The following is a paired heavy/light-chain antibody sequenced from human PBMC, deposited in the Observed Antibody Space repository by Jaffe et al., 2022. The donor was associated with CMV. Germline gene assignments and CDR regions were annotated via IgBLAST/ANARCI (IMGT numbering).Light chain of an antibody. Sequence: DIQMTQSPSSLSASVGDRVTITCRASQGISNFLAWYQQKPGKAPQLLIYAAFTLRSGVPSRFSGGGSGTDFTLIISSLQPEDVATYYCQKYNNSPPTFGGGTKVEIK. V-gene: IGKV1-27*01. CDR1: QGISNF. J-gene: IGKJ4*01. CDR2: AAF. CDR3: QKYNNSPPT.
Heavy chain of an antibody. CDR3: ARGLGYDYAWGTHRYTPGYFDY. D-gene: IGHD3-16*02. CDR1: GFSLRNTGVI. V-gene: IGHV2-5*01. J-gene: IGHJ4*02. Sequence: QITLEESGPTLVKPTQTLTLTCTFSGFSLRNTGVIVGWIRQPPGKALEWLADIYWNDDNRYSPSLKSRLTVTKYTSNNQAVLTMTNMDPVDTATYYCARGLGYDYAWGTHRYTPGYFDYWGQGILVTVSS. CDR2: IYWNDDN.